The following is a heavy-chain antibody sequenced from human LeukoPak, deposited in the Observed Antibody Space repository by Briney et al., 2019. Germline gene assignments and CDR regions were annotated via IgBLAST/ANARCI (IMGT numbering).Heavy chain of an antibody. V-gene: IGHV5-51*01. J-gene: IGHJ4*02. CDR3: ARRDGSGWSYS. Sequence: ESLKNSCKGSGYSLTSYWIGWVRQMPGESLEWMGILYPGDSDTRYSPSFQGQVTISADKFISIAYLRWSRLKASDTALYYCARRDGSGWSYSWGQGTLVTVSS. CDR1: GYSLTSYW. D-gene: IGHD6-19*01. CDR2: LYPGDSDT.